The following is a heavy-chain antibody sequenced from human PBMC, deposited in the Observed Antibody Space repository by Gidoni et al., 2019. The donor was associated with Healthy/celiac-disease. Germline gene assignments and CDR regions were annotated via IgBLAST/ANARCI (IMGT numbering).Heavy chain of an antibody. CDR2: INPNSGGT. D-gene: IGHD2-2*01. CDR1: GYTFTGYY. Sequence: QVQLVQSGAEVKKPGASVKVSCKASGYTFTGYYMHWVRQAPGQGLEWMGWINPNSGGTNYAQKFQGWVTMTRDTSISTAYMELSRLRSDDTAVYYCARDRVVVVPAAIDYYGMDVWGQGTTVTVSS. V-gene: IGHV1-2*04. CDR3: ARDRVVVVPAAIDYYGMDV. J-gene: IGHJ6*02.